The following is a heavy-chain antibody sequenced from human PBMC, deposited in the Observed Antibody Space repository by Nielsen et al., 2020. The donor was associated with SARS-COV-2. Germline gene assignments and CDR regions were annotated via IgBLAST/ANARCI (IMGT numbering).Heavy chain of an antibody. CDR2: INHRGRT. J-gene: IGHJ4*02. Sequence: SETLSLTCTVSGGSISSSSYFWNWIRQPPGKGLEWIGEINHRGRTNYNPSLKSRVTISVDTSKNQFSLRLTSVTAADTAVYYCARDHPSITNWGQGTLVTVSS. CDR1: GGSISSSSYF. CDR3: ARDHPSITN. D-gene: IGHD1-14*01. V-gene: IGHV4-39*07.